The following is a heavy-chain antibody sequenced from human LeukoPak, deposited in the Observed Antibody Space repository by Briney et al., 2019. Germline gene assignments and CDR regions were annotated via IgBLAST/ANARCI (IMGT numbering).Heavy chain of an antibody. CDR2: IYYSGST. CDR3: ARGYYYDSRGPFWLAFDI. Sequence: PSETLSLTCTVSGGSISSYYWSWIRQPQGLGLEWIRNIYYSGSTNYNPSLKSRVTISVDTSKNQFSLKLSSVTAADTAVYYCARGYYYDSRGPFWLAFDIWGQGTMVTVSS. V-gene: IGHV4-59*01. CDR1: GGSISSYY. J-gene: IGHJ3*02. D-gene: IGHD3-22*01.